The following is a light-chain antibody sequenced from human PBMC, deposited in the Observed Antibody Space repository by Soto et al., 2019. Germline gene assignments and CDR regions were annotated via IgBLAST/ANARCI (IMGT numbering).Light chain of an antibody. Sequence: EIVLTQSPGTLSLSPGESATLSCRASGSVDSGQLAWYQQKVGRAPRLLIHDAFMRATGIPDRFSGSGSGTDFTLTIARLEPEDFAVYYRQQYGSSPGTFGQGTKVDIK. CDR1: GSVDSGQ. V-gene: IGKV3-20*01. CDR2: DAF. J-gene: IGKJ1*01. CDR3: QQYGSSPGT.